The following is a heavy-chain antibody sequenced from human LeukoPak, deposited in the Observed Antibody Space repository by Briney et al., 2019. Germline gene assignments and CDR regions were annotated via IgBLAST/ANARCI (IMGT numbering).Heavy chain of an antibody. J-gene: IGHJ4*02. CDR2: IYYSGST. Sequence: PSETLSLTCTVSGGSISSGSYYWGWIRQPPGKGLEWIGSIYYSGSTYYNPSLKSRVTISVDTSKNQFSLKLSSVTAADTAVYYCARDNGYDTHFDYWGQGTLVTVSS. CDR1: GGSISSGSYY. CDR3: ARDNGYDTHFDY. D-gene: IGHD5-12*01. V-gene: IGHV4-39*07.